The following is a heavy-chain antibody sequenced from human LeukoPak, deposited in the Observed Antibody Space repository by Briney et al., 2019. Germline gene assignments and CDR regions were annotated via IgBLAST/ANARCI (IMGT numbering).Heavy chain of an antibody. J-gene: IGHJ4*02. V-gene: IGHV1-2*06. CDR1: GYTFTGYY. CDR3: ARDPYGSGSYSH. D-gene: IGHD3-10*01. CDR2: INPNSGGT. Sequence: GASVKVSCKASGYTFTGYYMHWVRQAPGQGREWMGRINPNSGGTNYAQKFQGRVTTTRDTSISTAYMELSSLRSEDTAVYYCARDPYGSGSYSHWGQGTLVTVSS.